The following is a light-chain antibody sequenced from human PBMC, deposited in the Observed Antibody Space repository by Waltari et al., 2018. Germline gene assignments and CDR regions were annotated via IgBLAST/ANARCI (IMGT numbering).Light chain of an antibody. V-gene: IGLV1-44*01. CDR2: NNN. CDR3: AAWDDSVNAWL. CDR1: SPNIGGNT. Sequence: QPVLIQPPSASGTLGQRVTISCSGSSPNIGGNTVNWYQQFPGAAPKVFIYNNNQRPSGVPVGFSVSTSGTSASLAISGLQSEDEANYYCAAWDDSVNAWLFGGGAKLTVL. J-gene: IGLJ3*02.